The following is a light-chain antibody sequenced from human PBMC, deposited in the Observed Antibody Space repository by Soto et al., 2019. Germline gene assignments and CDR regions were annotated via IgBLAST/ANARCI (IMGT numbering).Light chain of an antibody. CDR1: QSINTY. Sequence: IWVTQSPSSLAAATGDRVTITCRANQSINTYLDWYQKEEGKAPKLLIYGASILLSGVPSMFSGSGSGTEFALTITGLQSEDVATYYCQQHYRFPWTFGQGTKVEIK. CDR3: QQHYRFPWT. CDR2: GAS. V-gene: IGKV1-8*01. J-gene: IGKJ1*01.